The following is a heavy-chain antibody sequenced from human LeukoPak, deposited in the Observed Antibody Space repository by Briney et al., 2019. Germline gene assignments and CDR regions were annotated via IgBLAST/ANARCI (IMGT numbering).Heavy chain of an antibody. CDR2: IYYSGST. Sequence: SETLSLTCTVSGGSISSSSYYWGWIRQPPGKGLEWIGCIYYSGSTYYNPSLKSRVTISVDTSKNQFSLKLSSVTAADTAVYYCARESYYDYVWGSYRFDYWGQGTLVTVSS. D-gene: IGHD3-16*02. CDR3: ARESYYDYVWGSYRFDY. V-gene: IGHV4-39*02. CDR1: GGSISSSSYY. J-gene: IGHJ4*02.